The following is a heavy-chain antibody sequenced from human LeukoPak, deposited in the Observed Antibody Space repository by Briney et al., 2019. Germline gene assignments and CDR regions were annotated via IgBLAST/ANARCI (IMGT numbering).Heavy chain of an antibody. V-gene: IGHV4-34*01. J-gene: IGHJ4*02. CDR1: GGSFSGYY. D-gene: IGHD3-3*01. Sequence: SETLSLTCAVYGGSFSGYYWSWIRQPPGKGLEWIGEINHSGSTNYNPSLKSRVTISVDTSKNQFSLKLSSVTAADTAVYYCARAPRYYDFWSGYPAFDYWGQGTLVTVSS. CDR3: ARAPRYYDFWSGYPAFDY. CDR2: INHSGST.